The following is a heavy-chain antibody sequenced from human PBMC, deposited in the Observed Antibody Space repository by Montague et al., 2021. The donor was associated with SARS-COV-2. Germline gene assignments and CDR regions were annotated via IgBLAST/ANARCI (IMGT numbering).Heavy chain of an antibody. D-gene: IGHD3-3*01. CDR2: ISSSGSTI. Sequence: SLRLSCAASGFTFSSYEMNWVRQAPGKGLEWVSYISSSGSTIYYADSVKGRFTISRDNAKNSPYLQMNSLRAEDTAVYYCARVAYDFWSGLSWGAFDIWGQGTMVTVSS. J-gene: IGHJ3*02. V-gene: IGHV3-48*03. CDR1: GFTFSSYE. CDR3: ARVAYDFWSGLSWGAFDI.